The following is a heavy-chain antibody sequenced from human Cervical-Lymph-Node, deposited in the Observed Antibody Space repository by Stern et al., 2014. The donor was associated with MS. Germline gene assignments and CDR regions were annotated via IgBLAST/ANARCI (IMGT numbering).Heavy chain of an antibody. CDR2: ISWSSSYI. D-gene: IGHD1-7*01. CDR3: ATNEPNYNFDL. V-gene: IGHV3-21*01. J-gene: IGHJ2*01. Sequence: EVQLVESGGRLVKPGGSLRLSCAASGFTFSYFSMNWVRQAPGKGLEWVTAISWSSSYIYCSDSVKGRFTISRDNAKNSLYLQMNSLRAEDTAVYYCATNEPNYNFDLWGRGTLVTVSS. CDR1: GFTFSYFS.